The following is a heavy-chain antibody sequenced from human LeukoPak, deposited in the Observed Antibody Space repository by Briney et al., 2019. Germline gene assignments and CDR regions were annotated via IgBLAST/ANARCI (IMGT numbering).Heavy chain of an antibody. Sequence: GGSLRLSCAASGFSFSDHYMSWIRQAPGKGLEWVSYISSSRSYTNYADSVKGRFTISRDTAENSLYLQMNSLSAEDTAVYYCARLRGYSYGLDYWGQGTLVTVSS. CDR3: ARLRGYSYGLDY. V-gene: IGHV3-11*03. CDR1: GFSFSDHY. D-gene: IGHD5-18*01. CDR2: ISSSRSYT. J-gene: IGHJ4*02.